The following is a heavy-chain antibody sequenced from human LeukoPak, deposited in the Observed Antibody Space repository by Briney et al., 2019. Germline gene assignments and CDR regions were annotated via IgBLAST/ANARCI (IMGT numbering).Heavy chain of an antibody. Sequence: GGSLRLSCAASGFTFSSYGMHWVRQAPGKGLEWVAVIWYDGSNKYYADSVKGRFTISRDNSKNTLYLQMNSLRAEDTAVYYCARVAAAGTSAEYFQHWGQGTLVTVSS. D-gene: IGHD6-13*01. CDR1: GFTFSSYG. V-gene: IGHV3-30*19. CDR2: IWYDGSNK. CDR3: ARVAAAGTSAEYFQH. J-gene: IGHJ1*01.